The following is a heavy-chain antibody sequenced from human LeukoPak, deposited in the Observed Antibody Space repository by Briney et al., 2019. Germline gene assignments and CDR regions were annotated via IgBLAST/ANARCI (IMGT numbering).Heavy chain of an antibody. Sequence: GGSLRLSCAASGFTFSSYWMTWVRQAPGKGLEWVANIKRDGSEKYYVDPVKGRFTISRDNSKNTLYLQMNSLRAEDTAVYYCASGEWPQNYWGQGTLVTVSS. CDR1: GFTFSSYW. J-gene: IGHJ4*02. V-gene: IGHV3-7*05. D-gene: IGHD3-10*01. CDR3: ASGEWPQNY. CDR2: IKRDGSEK.